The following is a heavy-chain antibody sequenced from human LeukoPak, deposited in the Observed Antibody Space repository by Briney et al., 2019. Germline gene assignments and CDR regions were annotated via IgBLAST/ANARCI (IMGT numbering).Heavy chain of an antibody. CDR3: ARDRRDGPWFDY. V-gene: IGHV4-34*01. CDR2: INHSGST. J-gene: IGHJ4*02. CDR1: GGSFSGYY. D-gene: IGHD5-24*01. Sequence: SETLSLTCAVYGGSFSGYYWGWIRQPPGKGLEWIGEINHSGSTNHNPSLKSRVTLSVDTSKKQFSLKLSSVTAADTAVYYCARDRRDGPWFDYWGQGTLVTVSS.